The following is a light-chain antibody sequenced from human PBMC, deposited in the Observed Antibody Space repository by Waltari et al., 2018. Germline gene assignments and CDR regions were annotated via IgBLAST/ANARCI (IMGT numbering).Light chain of an antibody. V-gene: IGLV1-40*01. J-gene: IGLJ2*01. CDR3: QSYDIILSAQV. CDR1: NSNIGGYS. Sequence: QSVLTQPPSVSGAPGQRVTISCSGSNSNIGGYSVLWYQQLPGTAPKLLIYENNKRPSGVSDRFSGSQSGTSASLTITGLQSEDEADYYCQSYDIILSAQVFGRGTRLTVL. CDR2: ENN.